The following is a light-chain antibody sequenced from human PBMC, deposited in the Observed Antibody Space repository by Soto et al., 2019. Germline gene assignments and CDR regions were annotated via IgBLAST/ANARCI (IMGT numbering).Light chain of an antibody. J-gene: IGKJ1*01. CDR2: DAS. CDR1: QSISSW. Sequence: DIQMTQSPSSLSGTAVDRFTITFRASQSISSWLAWYQHKPGKAPKLLIYDASNLDSGVPSRFSGSGSGTEFSLTISNLQPDDCATYYCQQYENYWTFGQGTKVDIK. CDR3: QQYENYWT. V-gene: IGKV1-5*01.